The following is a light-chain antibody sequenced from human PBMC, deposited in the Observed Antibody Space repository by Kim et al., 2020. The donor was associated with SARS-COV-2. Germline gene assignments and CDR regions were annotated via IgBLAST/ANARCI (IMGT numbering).Light chain of an antibody. CDR3: QQYGSARRP. Sequence: LSPAARHTPSGTASQRVSRSCLDWGQQKPGPAPRLLLHGSASSATGIPYRFSGSGSGSDSSLTLSRLKPEAFAVYDCQQYGSARRPFGEGTKLEI. J-gene: IGKJ2*01. V-gene: IGKV3-20*01. CDR2: GSA. CDR1: QRVSRSC.